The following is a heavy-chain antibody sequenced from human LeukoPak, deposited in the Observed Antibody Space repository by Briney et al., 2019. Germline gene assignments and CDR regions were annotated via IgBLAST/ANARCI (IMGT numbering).Heavy chain of an antibody. Sequence: GGSLRLSCAASGFTFSSYGMHWVRQAPGKGLEWVAVIWYDGSNKYYADSVKGRFTISRDNSKNTLYLQMNSLRAEDTAVYYCARDRAPQYSSSWPDWGQGTLVTVSS. D-gene: IGHD6-13*01. CDR2: IWYDGSNK. J-gene: IGHJ4*02. CDR1: GFTFSSYG. V-gene: IGHV3-33*08. CDR3: ARDRAPQYSSSWPD.